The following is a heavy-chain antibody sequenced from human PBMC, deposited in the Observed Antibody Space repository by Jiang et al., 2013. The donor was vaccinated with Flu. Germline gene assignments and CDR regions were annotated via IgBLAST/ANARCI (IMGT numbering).Heavy chain of an antibody. CDR3: ASPYDILTGYSKGPDWYFDL. CDR1: YY. Sequence: YYWGWIRQPPGKGLEWIGSIYYSGSTYYNPSLKSRVTISVDTSKNQFSLKLSSVTAADTAVYYCASPYDILTGYSKGPDWYFDLWGRGTLVTVSS. J-gene: IGHJ2*01. D-gene: IGHD3-9*01. V-gene: IGHV4-39*01. CDR2: IYYSGST.